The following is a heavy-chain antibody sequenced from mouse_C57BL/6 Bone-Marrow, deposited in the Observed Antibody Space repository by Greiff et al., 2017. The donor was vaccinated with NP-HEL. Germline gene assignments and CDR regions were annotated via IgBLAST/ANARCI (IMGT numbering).Heavy chain of an antibody. CDR1: GYTFTSYT. D-gene: IGHD1-1*01. CDR3: ARGDYYGSPYYFDY. V-gene: IGHV1-4*01. J-gene: IGHJ2*01. CDR2: INPSSGYT. Sequence: QVQLKESGAELARPGASVKMSCKASGYTFTSYTMHWVKQRPGQGLEWIGYINPSSGYTKYNQKFKDKATLTADKSSSTAYMQLSSLTSEDSAVYYCARGDYYGSPYYFDYWGQGTTLTVSS.